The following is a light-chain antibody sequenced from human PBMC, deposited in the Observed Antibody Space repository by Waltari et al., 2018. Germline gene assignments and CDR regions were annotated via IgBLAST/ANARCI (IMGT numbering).Light chain of an antibody. V-gene: IGLV7-46*01. Sequence: QAVVTQEPSLTVSPGGTVTLTCGSSTGAVTSGHYPYWFQQKPGHAPRTLIYDTSNKHSWTPARFPGSLLGGKAALTLSGAQPEDEAEYYCLLSYSGSRVLFGGGTKLTVL. CDR3: LLSYSGSRVL. CDR2: DTS. J-gene: IGLJ2*01. CDR1: TGAVTSGHY.